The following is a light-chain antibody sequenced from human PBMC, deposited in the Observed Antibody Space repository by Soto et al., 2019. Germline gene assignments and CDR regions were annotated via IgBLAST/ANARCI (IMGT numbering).Light chain of an antibody. Sequence: EIVWTQSPGTLSLSPGERATLSCRASQSVSSSYLAWYQQKPGQAPRLLIYGVSSRATGIPDRFSGSGSGTDITLTISRLEHEDFSVYYGQHYVNLPPSTFGQGTRLEIK. CDR1: QSVSSSY. J-gene: IGKJ5*01. CDR3: QHYVNLPPST. V-gene: IGKV3-20*01. CDR2: GVS.